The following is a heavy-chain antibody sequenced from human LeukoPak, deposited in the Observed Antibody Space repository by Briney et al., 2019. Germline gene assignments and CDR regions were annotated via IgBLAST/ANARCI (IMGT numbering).Heavy chain of an antibody. J-gene: IGHJ5*02. D-gene: IGHD6-13*01. CDR1: GASISGSGYY. CDR3: ARTGPYSSSWYEWSYNWFDP. CDR2: IYSSGST. Sequence: SETLSLTCTVSGASISGSGYYWGRIRQPPGKGLEWIGSIYSSGSTYYNASLQSRVTISIETSKNQISLRLSSVTAADTAVYYCARTGPYSSSWYEWSYNWFDPWGQGTLVTVSS. V-gene: IGHV4-39*01.